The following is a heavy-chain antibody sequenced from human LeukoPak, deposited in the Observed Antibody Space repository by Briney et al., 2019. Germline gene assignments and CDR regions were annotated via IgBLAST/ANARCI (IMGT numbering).Heavy chain of an antibody. CDR1: GFTFSSYG. CDR2: IRYDGSNK. J-gene: IGHJ4*02. V-gene: IGHV3-30*02. Sequence: GGSLRLSCAASGFTFSSYGMHWVRQAPGKGLEWVAFIRYDGSNKYYTDSVKGRFTISRDNSKNTLYLQMNSLRVEDTAVYYCARVEMATISLDYWGQGALVTVSS. CDR3: ARVEMATISLDY. D-gene: IGHD5-24*01.